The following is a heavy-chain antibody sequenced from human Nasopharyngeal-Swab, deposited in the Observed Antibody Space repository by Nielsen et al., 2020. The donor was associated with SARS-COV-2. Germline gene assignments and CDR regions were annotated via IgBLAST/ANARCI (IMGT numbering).Heavy chain of an antibody. CDR2: ISASGGST. Sequence: GGSLRLSCIASGFTFNIYAMAWVSRTPGRGLQWVSGISASGGSTYYTDSVKGRFAVSRDNVRNTLYLQMHSLRVEDTALYYCATDDDVGGDAFDIWGQGTMVTVSS. D-gene: IGHD3-16*01. CDR3: ATDDDVGGDAFDI. J-gene: IGHJ3*02. V-gene: IGHV3-23*01. CDR1: GFTFNIYA.